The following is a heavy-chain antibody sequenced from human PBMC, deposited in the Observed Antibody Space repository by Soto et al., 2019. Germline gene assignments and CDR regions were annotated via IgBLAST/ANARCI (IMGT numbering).Heavy chain of an antibody. V-gene: IGHV4-59*01. CDR2: IYNTGST. Sequence: SETLSLTCSVSGGSMSSYYLTWIRQPPGKGLEWIGYIYNTGSTKYNPSLKSRVTISVDTSKNQFSLKLSSVTAADTAVYYCARESPSIAAAGDYYYYYGMDVWGQGTTVTVSS. J-gene: IGHJ6*02. D-gene: IGHD6-13*01. CDR3: ARESPSIAAAGDYYYYYGMDV. CDR1: GGSMSSYY.